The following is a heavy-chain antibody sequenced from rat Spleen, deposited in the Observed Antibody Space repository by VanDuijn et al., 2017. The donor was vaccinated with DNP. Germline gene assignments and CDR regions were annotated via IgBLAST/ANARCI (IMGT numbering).Heavy chain of an antibody. CDR2: INTSGGTT. V-gene: IGHV5-25*01. J-gene: IGHJ3*01. D-gene: IGHD1-4*01. CDR1: GFTFSTFP. CDR3: ATSPGPNWFAY. Sequence: EVQLVESGGGLVQPGRSLKLSCAASGFTFSTFPMAWVRQIPMKGLEWVASINTSGGTTYYRDSVKGRFTVSRDNAKSTLYLQMDSLRSEDAATYYCATSPGPNWFAYWGQGTLVTVSS.